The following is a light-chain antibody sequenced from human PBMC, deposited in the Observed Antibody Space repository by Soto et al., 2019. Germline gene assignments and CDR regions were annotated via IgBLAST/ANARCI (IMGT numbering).Light chain of an antibody. J-gene: IGKJ5*01. CDR1: QSISSY. V-gene: IGKV1-39*01. Sequence: DIQMTQSPSSLSASVGDRVTITCLASQSISSYLNWYQQKQGKAPKLLIYAASSLQSGVPSRCSRSGSGTDFTLTISSLQPEDFATYYCQQSYSTPITFGQGTRLEIK. CDR3: QQSYSTPIT. CDR2: AAS.